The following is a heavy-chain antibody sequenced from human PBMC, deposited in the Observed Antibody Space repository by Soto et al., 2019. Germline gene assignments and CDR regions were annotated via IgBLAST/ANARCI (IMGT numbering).Heavy chain of an antibody. V-gene: IGHV3-23*01. CDR3: AKDLRAPRHYGGNPRLPSDY. J-gene: IGHJ4*02. Sequence: PGGSLRLSCAASGFTFSSYAMSWVRQAPGKGLEWVSAISGSGGSTYYADSVKGRFTISRDNSKNTLYLQMNSLRAEDTAVYYCAKDLRAPRHYGGNPRLPSDYWGQGTLVTVSS. CDR2: ISGSGGST. CDR1: GFTFSSYA. D-gene: IGHD4-17*01.